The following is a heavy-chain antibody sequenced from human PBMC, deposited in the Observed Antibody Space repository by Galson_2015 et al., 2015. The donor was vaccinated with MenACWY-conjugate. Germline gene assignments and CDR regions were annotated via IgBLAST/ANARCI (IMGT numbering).Heavy chain of an antibody. CDR1: GYSFTSYW. CDR2: IYPGDSDT. CDR3: ARLGGYYYGSGSYYNQHYYYMDV. V-gene: IGHV5-51*03. Sequence: QSGAEVKKPGESLKISCKGSGYSFTSYWIGWVRQMPGKGLEWMGIIYPGDSDTRYSPSFQGQVTISADKSISTAYLQWSSLKASDTAMYYCARLGGYYYGSGSYYNQHYYYMDVWGKGTTVTVSS. D-gene: IGHD3-10*01. J-gene: IGHJ6*03.